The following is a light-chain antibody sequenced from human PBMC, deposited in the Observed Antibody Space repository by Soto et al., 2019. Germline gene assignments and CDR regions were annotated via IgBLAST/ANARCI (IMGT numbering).Light chain of an antibody. V-gene: IGLV2-23*03. CDR1: SSDVGSYNL. CDR2: EGS. Sequence: QSALTQPASVSGSPGQSITISCTGTSSDVGSYNLVSWYQQHPGKAPKLMIYEGSKRPSGVSNRFSGSKSGNPASLTISGLQAEDEADYYCCSYAGSSTFSFGTGTKLTVL. CDR3: CSYAGSSTFS. J-gene: IGLJ1*01.